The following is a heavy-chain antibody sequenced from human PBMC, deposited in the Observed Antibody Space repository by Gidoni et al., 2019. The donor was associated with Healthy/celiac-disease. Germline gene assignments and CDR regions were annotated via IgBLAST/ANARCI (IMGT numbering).Heavy chain of an antibody. D-gene: IGHD2-2*01. J-gene: IGHJ4*02. CDR1: GFTFSSYW. V-gene: IGHV3-7*02. CDR3: ARLFCSSTSCYGHVLLDY. CDR2: IKQDGSEK. Sequence: EVQLVESGGGLVQPGGSLRLSCAAFGFTFSSYWMSWVRQAPGKGLEWVANIKQDGSEKYYVDSVKGRFTISRDNAKNSLYLQMNSLRAEDTAVYYCARLFCSSTSCYGHVLLDYWGQGTLVTVSS.